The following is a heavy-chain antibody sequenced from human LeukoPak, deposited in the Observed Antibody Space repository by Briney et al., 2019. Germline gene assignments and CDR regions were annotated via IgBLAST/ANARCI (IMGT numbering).Heavy chain of an antibody. V-gene: IGHV1-18*01. CDR2: ISAYNGNT. CDR1: GYTFTSYG. Sequence: ASVKVSCKASGYTFTSYGISWVRQAPGQGLEWMGWISAYNGNTNYAQKLQSRVTMTTDTSTSTAYMELRSLRSDDTAVYYCARVVPAAIVLRGDLNWFDPWGQGTLDTVSS. CDR3: ARVVPAAIVLRGDLNWFDP. J-gene: IGHJ5*02. D-gene: IGHD2-2*01.